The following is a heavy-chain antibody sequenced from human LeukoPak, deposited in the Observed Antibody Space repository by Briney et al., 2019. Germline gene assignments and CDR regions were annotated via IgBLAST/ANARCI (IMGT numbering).Heavy chain of an antibody. D-gene: IGHD2-2*01. CDR2: INHSGST. J-gene: IGHJ6*03. V-gene: IGHV4-34*01. CDR1: GESFSGYS. Sequence: SVTLSLTCAVYGESFSGYSWSWIRQPPGKGLEWIGEINHSGSTSYNPSLKSRVTISADTSKNQFSLKLSSVTAADTAVYFCARVGRYCTSTSCYAKIYYYMDVWGKGTTVTVSS. CDR3: ARVGRYCTSTSCYAKIYYYMDV.